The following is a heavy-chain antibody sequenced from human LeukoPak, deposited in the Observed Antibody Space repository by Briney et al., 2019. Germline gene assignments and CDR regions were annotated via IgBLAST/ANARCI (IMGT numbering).Heavy chain of an antibody. CDR1: GYSFTSYW. V-gene: IGHV5-51*01. CDR2: IYPGDSDT. CDR3: ARLRDSSSWYRGNWFDP. Sequence: GESLKISCKGSGYSFTSYWIGWVRQMPGKGLEWMGIIYPGDSDTRYSPSFQGQVTISADKSISTAYLQWSSLKASDTAMYYCARLRDSSSWYRGNWFDPWGQGTLVNVSS. D-gene: IGHD6-13*01. J-gene: IGHJ5*02.